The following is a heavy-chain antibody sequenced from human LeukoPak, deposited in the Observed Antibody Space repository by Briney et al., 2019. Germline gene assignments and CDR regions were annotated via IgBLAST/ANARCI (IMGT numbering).Heavy chain of an antibody. CDR3: ARTVAGTWGPLDY. V-gene: IGHV1-2*02. J-gene: IGHJ4*02. CDR1: GYTFTGYY. CDR2: INPNSGDT. Sequence: ASVKVSCKASGYTFTGYYMHWVRQAPGQGLEWMGWINPNSGDTSYAQKFQGRVTMTRDTSISTAYMELSRLRSDDTAVYYCARTVAGTWGPLDYWGQGTLVTVSS. D-gene: IGHD6-19*01.